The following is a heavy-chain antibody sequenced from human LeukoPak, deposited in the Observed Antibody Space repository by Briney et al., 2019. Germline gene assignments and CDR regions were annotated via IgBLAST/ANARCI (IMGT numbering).Heavy chain of an antibody. D-gene: IGHD3-3*01. Sequence: ASVKVSCKASGYTFTGYYMHWVRQAPGQGLEWMGWINPNSGGTNYAQKFQGWVTMTRDTSISTAYMELSRLRSDDTAVYYCARGRGITIFGVVFPYYGMDVWGQGTTVTVSS. J-gene: IGHJ6*02. V-gene: IGHV1-2*04. CDR3: ARGRGITIFGVVFPYYGMDV. CDR1: GYTFTGYY. CDR2: INPNSGGT.